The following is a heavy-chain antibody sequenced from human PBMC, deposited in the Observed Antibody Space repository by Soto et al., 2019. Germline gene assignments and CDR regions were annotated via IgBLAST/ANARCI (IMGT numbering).Heavy chain of an antibody. Sequence: QVQLVQSGAEVKKPGASVKVSCKASGNTFTTYGISWVRQAPGQGLEWMGWISGYNDNTKYAPKFQGRFTMTTDTSTSTASMELRSLRSDDTAVYYCAREYCRGGSCYGTDYWGQGTLVTVSS. J-gene: IGHJ4*02. CDR1: GNTFTTYG. V-gene: IGHV1-18*01. CDR2: ISGYNDNT. D-gene: IGHD2-15*01. CDR3: AREYCRGGSCYGTDY.